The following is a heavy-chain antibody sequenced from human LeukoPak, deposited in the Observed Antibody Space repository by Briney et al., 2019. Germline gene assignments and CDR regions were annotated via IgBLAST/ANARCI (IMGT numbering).Heavy chain of an antibody. V-gene: IGHV3-7*01. CDR1: GFTFSSYW. CDR2: IKQDGSEK. CDR3: ARVRFFNYYYFDY. J-gene: IGHJ4*02. Sequence: GGSLRLSCAASGFTFSSYWMSWVRQAPGKGLEWVANIKQDGSEKYYVDSVKGRFTISRDNAKNSLYLQMNSLRAEDTAVYYCARVRFFNYYYFDYWGQGTLVTVFS. D-gene: IGHD3-3*01.